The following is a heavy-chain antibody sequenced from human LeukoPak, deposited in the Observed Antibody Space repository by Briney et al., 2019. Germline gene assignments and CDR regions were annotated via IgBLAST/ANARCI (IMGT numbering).Heavy chain of an antibody. CDR1: GYTFTTYA. D-gene: IGHD4-17*01. Sequence: VKVSCKASGYTFTTYAMHWVRQAPGQRLEWMGWINAGNGNTKYSQKFQGRVTITSDTSASTAYMELSSLRSEDTAVYYCARPDYGDTPPRYWGQGTLVTVSS. J-gene: IGHJ4*02. CDR3: ARPDYGDTPPRY. V-gene: IGHV1-3*01. CDR2: INAGNGNT.